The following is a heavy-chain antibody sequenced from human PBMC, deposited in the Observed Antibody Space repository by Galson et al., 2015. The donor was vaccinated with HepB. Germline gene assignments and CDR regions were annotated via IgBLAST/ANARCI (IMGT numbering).Heavy chain of an antibody. D-gene: IGHD5-12*01. CDR3: ARDVSGYLGDY. Sequence: SLRLSCAASGFTVSSNYMSWVRQAPGKGLEWVSVIYSGGSTYYADSVKGRFTISRDNSKNTLYLQMNSLRAEDTAVYYCARDVSGYLGDYWGQGTLVTVSS. V-gene: IGHV3-66*02. CDR1: GFTVSSNY. J-gene: IGHJ4*02. CDR2: IYSGGST.